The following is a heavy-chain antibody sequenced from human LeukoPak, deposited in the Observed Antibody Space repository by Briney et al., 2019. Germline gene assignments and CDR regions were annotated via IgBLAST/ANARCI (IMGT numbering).Heavy chain of an antibody. CDR2: INHSGST. V-gene: IGHV4-34*09. Sequence: PSETLSLTCAVYGGSFSGYYWSWIRQPPGKGLEWIGEINHSGSTNYNPSLKSRVTISVDTSKNQFSLKLSSVTAADTAVYYCARGEGYCSSTSCPLNWFDPWGQGTLVTVSS. D-gene: IGHD2-2*01. CDR3: ARGEGYCSSTSCPLNWFDP. J-gene: IGHJ5*02. CDR1: GGSFSGYY.